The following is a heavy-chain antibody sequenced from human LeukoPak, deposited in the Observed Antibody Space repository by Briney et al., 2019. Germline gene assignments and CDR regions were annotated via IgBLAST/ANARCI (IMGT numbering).Heavy chain of an antibody. D-gene: IGHD6-19*01. CDR2: FDPEDGET. J-gene: IGHJ5*02. CDR3: ARREQWLVTRGMWFDP. V-gene: IGHV1-24*01. CDR1: GYTLTELS. Sequence: ASVKVSCKVSGYTLTELSMHWVRQAPGKGLEWMGGFDPEDGETIYAQKFQGRVTMTEDTSTDTAYMELSSLRSEDTAVYYCARREQWLVTRGMWFDPWGQGTLVTVSS.